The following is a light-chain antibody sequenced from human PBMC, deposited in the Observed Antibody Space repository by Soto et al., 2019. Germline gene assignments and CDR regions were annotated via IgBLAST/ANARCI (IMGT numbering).Light chain of an antibody. J-gene: IGKJ5*01. Sequence: DIVMTQSPLSLTVTPGAPDSISCRSSQSLLHSNCHHYLDWYLQKPGQSPQLLLYLASNRSSGVPDRFSGSGSGTDFTLNISSVEAEDVGVYYCMQSLQTTRTFGQGTRLEIK. CDR3: MQSLQTTRT. V-gene: IGKV2-28*01. CDR1: QSLLHSNCHHY. CDR2: LAS.